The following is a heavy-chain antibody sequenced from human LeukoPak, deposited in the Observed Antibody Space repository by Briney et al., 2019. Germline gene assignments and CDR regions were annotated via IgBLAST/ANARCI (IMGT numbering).Heavy chain of an antibody. CDR1: GYTFTGYY. CDR3: ARERVDTAMVTDYYYYYGMDV. D-gene: IGHD5-18*01. Sequence: GASVKVSCKASGYTFTGYYMHWVRQAPGQGLEWMGWINPNSGGTNYAQKFQGRVTMTRDTSISTAYMELSRLRSDDTAVYYCARERVDTAMVTDYYYYYGMDVWGQGTTVTVSS. CDR2: INPNSGGT. J-gene: IGHJ6*02. V-gene: IGHV1-2*02.